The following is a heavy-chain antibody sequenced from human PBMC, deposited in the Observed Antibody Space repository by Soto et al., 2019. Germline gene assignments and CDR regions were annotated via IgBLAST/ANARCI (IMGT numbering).Heavy chain of an antibody. CDR1: GFTFSSYA. CDR3: AKPNFPFRLNPEPYFDY. D-gene: IGHD3-3*01. CDR2: ISYDGSNK. J-gene: IGHJ4*02. Sequence: GGSLILSCAASGFTFSSYAMHWVRQAPGKGLEWVAVISYDGSNKYYADSVKGRFTISRDNSKNTLYLQMNSLRAEDTAVYYCAKPNFPFRLNPEPYFDYSCPGTLGTDST. V-gene: IGHV3-30-3*02.